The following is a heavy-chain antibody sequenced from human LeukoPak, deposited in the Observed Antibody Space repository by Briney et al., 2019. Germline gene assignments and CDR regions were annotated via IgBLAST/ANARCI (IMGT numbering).Heavy chain of an antibody. J-gene: IGHJ4*02. Sequence: GGSLRLSCAASGFTFSSYGMHWVRQAPGKGLEWVAVISYDGSNKYYADSVKGRFTISRDNSKNTLYLQMNSLRAEDTAVYYCAKSMVRGVAYFDYWGQGTLVTVSS. CDR1: GFTFSSYG. CDR2: ISYDGSNK. CDR3: AKSMVRGVAYFDY. V-gene: IGHV3-30*18. D-gene: IGHD3-10*01.